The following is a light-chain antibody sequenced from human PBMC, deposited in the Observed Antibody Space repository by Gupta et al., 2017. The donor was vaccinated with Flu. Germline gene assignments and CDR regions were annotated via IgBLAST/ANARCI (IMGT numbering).Light chain of an antibody. Sequence: SSEPTQPPDVCVALGQPLRNTRQGDSLRNSYASWYQQKPGQAPVLVIYAKNIRPSGIPDRFSGSSSGNTASLTITGAQAEDEADYYCNSRDSTDNHQAVFGGGTKLTVL. V-gene: IGLV3-19*01. CDR2: AKN. J-gene: IGLJ2*01. CDR3: NSRDSTDNHQAV. CDR1: SLRNSY.